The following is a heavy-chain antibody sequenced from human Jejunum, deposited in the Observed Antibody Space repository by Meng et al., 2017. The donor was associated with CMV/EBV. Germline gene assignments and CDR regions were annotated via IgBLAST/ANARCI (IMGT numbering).Heavy chain of an antibody. CDR3: ARHGRQNDILTAVDY. V-gene: IGHV5-51*01. CDR1: GYIFTRYW. Sequence: GYIFTRYWIAWLRQMPGNGLEWMGMIYPGDLDIRYSPSFQGQVTISVDRSISTVYLQWSSLKASDTAMYYCARHGRQNDILTAVDYWGQGTLVTVSS. J-gene: IGHJ4*02. CDR2: IYPGDLDI. D-gene: IGHD3-9*01.